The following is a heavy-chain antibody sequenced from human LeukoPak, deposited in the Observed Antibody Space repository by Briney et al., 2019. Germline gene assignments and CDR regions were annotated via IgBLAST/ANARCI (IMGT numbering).Heavy chain of an antibody. CDR3: ARENTAMAFDY. Sequence: SETLSLTCTVSGGSISSTSYYWGWIRQPPGKGLEWIGSIYYSGSTYYNPSLKSRVTISVDTSKNQFSLKLSSVTAADTAVYYCARENTAMAFDYWGQGTLVTVSS. J-gene: IGHJ4*02. D-gene: IGHD5-18*01. V-gene: IGHV4-39*02. CDR2: IYYSGST. CDR1: GGSISSTSYY.